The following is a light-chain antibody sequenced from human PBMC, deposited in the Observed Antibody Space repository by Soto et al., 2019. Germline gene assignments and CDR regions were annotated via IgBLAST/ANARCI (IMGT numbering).Light chain of an antibody. J-gene: IGKJ5*01. Sequence: EIVLTQSPATLSLSPGERATLSCRASQSVSIFLTWYQQKPGQAPRLLIYDASQRATGIPARFSGSVSGTGFTLTISRLEPEDFAVYYCQHYAGGSRITFGQGTRLEIK. V-gene: IGKV3-11*01. CDR3: QHYAGGSRIT. CDR2: DAS. CDR1: QSVSIF.